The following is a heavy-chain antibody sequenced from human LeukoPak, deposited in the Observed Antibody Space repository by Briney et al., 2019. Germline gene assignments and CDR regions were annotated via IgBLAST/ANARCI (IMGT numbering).Heavy chain of an antibody. CDR3: GRDCSSTSCYFYYYGMDV. V-gene: IGHV4-34*01. J-gene: IGHJ6*04. D-gene: IGHD2-2*01. CDR1: GGSFSGYY. Sequence: SETLSLTCAVYGGSFSGYYWSWIRQPPGKGLEWIGEINHSGSTNYNPSLKSRFTISVDTSKNQFSLKLSSVTAADTAVYYCGRDCSSTSCYFYYYGMDVWGKGTTVTVSS. CDR2: INHSGST.